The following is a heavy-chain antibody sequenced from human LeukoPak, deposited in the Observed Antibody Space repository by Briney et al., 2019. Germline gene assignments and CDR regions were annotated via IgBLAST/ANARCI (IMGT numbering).Heavy chain of an antibody. D-gene: IGHD1-20*01. J-gene: IGHJ4*02. CDR1: GYTFTSYA. CDR2: INTNTGNP. Sequence: ASVKVTCKASGYTFTSYAMNWVRQAPGQGLEWMGWINTNTGNPTYAQGFTGRFVFSLDTSVSTAYLQISSLKAEDTAVYYCARPTDYNWNDALDYWGQGTLVTVSS. CDR3: ARPTDYNWNDALDY. V-gene: IGHV7-4-1*02.